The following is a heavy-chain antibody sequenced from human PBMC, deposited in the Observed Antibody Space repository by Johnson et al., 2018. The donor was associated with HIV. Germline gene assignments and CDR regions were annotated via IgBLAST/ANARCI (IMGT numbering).Heavy chain of an antibody. CDR2: INWNGGST. CDR3: ARGSGDDAFDI. CDR1: GFTFSSYW. V-gene: IGHV3-20*04. J-gene: IGHJ3*02. Sequence: EVQLLESGGGLVQPGGSLRLSCAASGFTFSSYWMHWVRQAPGKGLEWVSGINWNGGSTGYADSVKGRFTISRDNAKNSLYLQMNSLRAEDTALYYCARGSGDDAFDIWGQGTMVTVSS. D-gene: IGHD3-3*01.